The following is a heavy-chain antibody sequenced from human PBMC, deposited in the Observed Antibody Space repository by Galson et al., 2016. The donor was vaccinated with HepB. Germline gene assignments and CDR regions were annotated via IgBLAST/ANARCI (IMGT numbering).Heavy chain of an antibody. CDR1: GFTFRNYA. V-gene: IGHV3-23*01. J-gene: IGHJ4*02. D-gene: IGHD6-19*01. CDR3: TTWLSHHFDY. Sequence: SLRLSCAASGFTFRNYALSWVRRALGKGLEWVSHIDGPTPNTHYADSVRGRFSIYRDSSRDTLYLQMDSLTAEDSAIYYCTTWLSHHFDYWGQGTRVTVSS. CDR2: IDGPTPNT.